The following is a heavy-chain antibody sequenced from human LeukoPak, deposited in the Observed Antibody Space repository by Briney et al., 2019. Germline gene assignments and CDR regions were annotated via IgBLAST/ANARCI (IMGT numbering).Heavy chain of an antibody. J-gene: IGHJ3*02. CDR3: ARRFYYYDSSGYYPDAFDI. V-gene: IGHV5-51*01. Sequence: GESLKISCKGSGYSINNYWIGWVRQMPGKGLEWMGIIYPGDSDTRYSPSFQGQVTISADKSISTAYLQWSSLKASDTAMYYCARRFYYYDSSGYYPDAFDIWGQGTMVTVSS. CDR1: GYSINNYW. CDR2: IYPGDSDT. D-gene: IGHD3-22*01.